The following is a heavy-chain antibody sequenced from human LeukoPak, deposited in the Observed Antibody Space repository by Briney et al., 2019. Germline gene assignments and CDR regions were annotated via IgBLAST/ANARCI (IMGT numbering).Heavy chain of an antibody. CDR3: ARDPQWLVVSHFDY. J-gene: IGHJ4*02. CDR1: GGSISSSSYY. V-gene: IGHV4-39*02. D-gene: IGHD6-19*01. Sequence: SETLSLTCTVSGGSISSSSYYWGWIRQPPGKGLEWIGSIYYSGSTYYNPSLKSRVTISVDTSKNQFSLKLSSVTAADTAVYYCARDPQWLVVSHFDYWGQGTLVTVSS. CDR2: IYYSGST.